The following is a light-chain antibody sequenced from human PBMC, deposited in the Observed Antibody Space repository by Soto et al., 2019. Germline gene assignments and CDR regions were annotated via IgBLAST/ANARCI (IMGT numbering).Light chain of an antibody. V-gene: IGKV3-20*01. CDR3: QQYGVSPL. CDR2: GAS. CDR1: QGISSNN. Sequence: EIVLTQSPGTLSLSPGERATLSCRARQGISSNNLAWYQQKTGQAPRLLIYGASSRATGIPDRFSRSGSGPDFTLTISRLEPEDSAVYYCQQYGVSPLFGQGTKVEIK. J-gene: IGKJ1*01.